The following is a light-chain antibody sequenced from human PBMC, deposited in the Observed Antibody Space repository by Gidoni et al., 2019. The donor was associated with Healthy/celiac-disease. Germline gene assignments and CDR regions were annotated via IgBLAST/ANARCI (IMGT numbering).Light chain of an antibody. V-gene: IGKV1-5*03. CDR1: QSISSW. Sequence: DLQVTESPSTLSASVGDRVTITCRASQSISSWLAWYQQKPGNAPTLLIYKASSLESGVPSRFSGSGSGKDFTLTISSLQPDDFPTYYCQQGQGYTFGQGTKLEIK. J-gene: IGKJ2*01. CDR3: QQGQGYT. CDR2: KAS.